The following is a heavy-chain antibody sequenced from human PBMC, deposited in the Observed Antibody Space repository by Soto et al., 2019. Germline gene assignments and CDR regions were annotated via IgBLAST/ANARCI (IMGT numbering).Heavy chain of an antibody. V-gene: IGHV3-72*01. D-gene: IGHD5-12*01. CDR3: AVDIVGTGSY. CDR2: SGSNVRSDMT. Sequence: EVQVTESEGDLVQPGGSLRLSCVGSGFTFSDHHIDWVRQAPGRGLEWVGRSGSNVRSDMTQYAASVKGRFTFSREDSKNLLYLQMNSLKVEDTAVYFCAVDIVGTGSYWGQGTLVTVSS. CDR1: GFTFSDHH. J-gene: IGHJ4*02.